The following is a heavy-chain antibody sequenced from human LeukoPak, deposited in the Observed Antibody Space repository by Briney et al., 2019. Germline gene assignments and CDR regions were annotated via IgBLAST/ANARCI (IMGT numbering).Heavy chain of an antibody. CDR2: ISTYNGNT. Sequence: ASVKVSCKASGYSFVLYGISWVRQAPGQGPEWMGWISTYNGNTKYAEKFQGRVTMATDTPTSTAYMELRSLRSDDTAVYYCARDEDYGIFVNVDYWGQGTLVTVSS. D-gene: IGHD4-17*01. CDR3: ARDEDYGIFVNVDY. CDR1: GYSFVLYG. V-gene: IGHV1-18*01. J-gene: IGHJ4*02.